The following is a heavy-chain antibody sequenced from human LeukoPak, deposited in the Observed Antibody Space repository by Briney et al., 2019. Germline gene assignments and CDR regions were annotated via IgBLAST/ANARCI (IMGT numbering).Heavy chain of an antibody. V-gene: IGHV4-4*09. J-gene: IGHJ4*02. CDR1: GGSISSYY. CDR3: ARHKPQYSSSSGPEYSLDY. D-gene: IGHD6-6*01. CDR2: IYTSGST. Sequence: KPSETLSLTCTVSGGSISSYYWSWIRQPPGKGLEWIGYIYTSGSTNYNPSLKSRVTISVDTSKNQFSLKLSSVTAADTAVYYCARHKPQYSSSSGPEYSLDYWGQGTLVTVSS.